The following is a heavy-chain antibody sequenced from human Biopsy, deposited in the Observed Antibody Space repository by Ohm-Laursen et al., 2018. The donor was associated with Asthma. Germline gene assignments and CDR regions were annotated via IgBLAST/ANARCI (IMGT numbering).Heavy chain of an antibody. V-gene: IGHV4-31*03. J-gene: IGHJ4*02. CDR2: IYYSGST. Sequence: SQTLSLTCTVSYGSITSGGYYWTWTRQHPGKGLEWIGFIYYSGSTYYNPSLKSRVSISIDTSKNQFSLKLSSVTAADTAVYYCARAQDYYDSRGYYRGFDYWGRGTLVTVSS. CDR3: ARAQDYYDSRGYYRGFDY. D-gene: IGHD3-22*01. CDR1: YGSITSGGYY.